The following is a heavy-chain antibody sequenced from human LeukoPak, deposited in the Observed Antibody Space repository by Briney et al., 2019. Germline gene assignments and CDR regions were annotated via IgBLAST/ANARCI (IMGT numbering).Heavy chain of an antibody. J-gene: IGHJ4*02. D-gene: IGHD5-24*01. CDR3: VGGLGWLPDY. CDR2: ISWNSGSI. CDR1: GFTFDDYA. Sequence: GGSLRLSCAASGFTFDDYAMHWVRQAPGKGLEWVSGISWNSGSIGYADSVKGRFTISRDNAKSSLYLQMNSLRAEDTAIYYCVGGLGWLPDYWGQGTLVTVSS. V-gene: IGHV3-9*01.